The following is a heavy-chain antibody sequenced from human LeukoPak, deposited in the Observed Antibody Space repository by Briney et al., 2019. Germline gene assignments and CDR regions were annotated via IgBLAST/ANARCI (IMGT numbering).Heavy chain of an antibody. CDR3: ARDKPRQGYYDSSGYDAFDI. V-gene: IGHV3-48*01. J-gene: IGHJ3*02. CDR2: ISSSSSTI. CDR1: GFTFSSYS. D-gene: IGHD3-22*01. Sequence: PGGSLRLSCAASGFTFSSYSMNWVRQAPGKGLEWVSYISSSSSTIYYADSVKGRFTISRDNAKNSLYLQMNSLRAEDTAVYYCARDKPRQGYYDSSGYDAFDIWGQGTMVTVSS.